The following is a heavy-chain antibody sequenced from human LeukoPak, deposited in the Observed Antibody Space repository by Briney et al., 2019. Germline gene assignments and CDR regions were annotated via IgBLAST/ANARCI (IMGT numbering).Heavy chain of an antibody. Sequence: ASVKVSCKASGYTFTDYSIHWVRQAPGQGLEWMGWINPNSGGTNYVQKFQGRVTMTRDTSISIVYMELSRLNSDDTAVYFCARKKDYDSSGYFKYWGQGTLVTVSS. CDR1: GYTFTDYS. V-gene: IGHV1-2*02. CDR2: INPNSGGT. J-gene: IGHJ4*02. CDR3: ARKKDYDSSGYFKY. D-gene: IGHD3-22*01.